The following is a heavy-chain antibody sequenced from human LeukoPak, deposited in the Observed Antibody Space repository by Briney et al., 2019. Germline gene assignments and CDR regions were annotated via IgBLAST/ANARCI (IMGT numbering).Heavy chain of an antibody. Sequence: SETLSLTCTVSNDSISSGDYYWNWIRQPPGKGLEWIGYIFHRGGTSYNPSLKSQILFSVDTSQNQFSLKLNSVTAADTAVYYCVREILYCSGGSCYRGPFDNWGQGTLVTVSA. V-gene: IGHV4-30-4*01. CDR1: NDSISSGDYY. CDR3: VREILYCSGGSCYRGPFDN. D-gene: IGHD2-15*01. CDR2: IFHRGGT. J-gene: IGHJ4*02.